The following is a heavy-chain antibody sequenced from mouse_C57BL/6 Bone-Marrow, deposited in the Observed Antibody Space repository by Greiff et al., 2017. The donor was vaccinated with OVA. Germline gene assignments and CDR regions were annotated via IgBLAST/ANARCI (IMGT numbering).Heavy chain of an antibody. V-gene: IGHV6-6*01. CDR2: IRNKANNHAT. CDR3: TRGGYGSSMDY. D-gene: IGHD1-1*01. CDR1: GFTFSDAW. J-gene: IGHJ4*01. Sequence: EVMLVESGGGLVQPGGSLKLSCAASGFTFSDAWMDWVRQSPEKGLEWVAEIRNKANNHATYDAESVKGRFTISRDDSKSSVYRQRNSLRAEDTGIYYCTRGGYGSSMDYWGQGTSVTVSS.